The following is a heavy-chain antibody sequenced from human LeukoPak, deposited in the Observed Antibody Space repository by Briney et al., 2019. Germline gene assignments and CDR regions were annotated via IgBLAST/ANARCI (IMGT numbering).Heavy chain of an antibody. CDR1: GYSFTSYW. V-gene: IGHV5-10-1*01. Sequence: GESLRISCKGSGYSFTSYWISWVRQMPGEGLVWVGRIDPSDPYTNYSPSFQGHVTISADKSISTAYLQWNSLKASDTAMYYCARQDNWNDSFDYWGQGTLVTVSS. D-gene: IGHD1-1*01. J-gene: IGHJ4*02. CDR3: ARQDNWNDSFDY. CDR2: IDPSDPYT.